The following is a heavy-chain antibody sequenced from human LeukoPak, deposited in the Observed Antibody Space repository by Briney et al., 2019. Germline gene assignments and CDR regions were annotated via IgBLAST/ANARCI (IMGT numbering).Heavy chain of an antibody. CDR2: ISYDGSNK. CDR1: GFTFSSYG. V-gene: IGHV3-30*03. Sequence: GGSLRLSCAASGFTFSSYGMNWVRQAPGKGLEWVAVISYDGSNKYYADSVKGRFTISRDNSKKTLYLQMNSLRAEDTAVYYCAIFDCESHDWGQGTLVTVSS. J-gene: IGHJ4*02. CDR3: AIFDCESHD. D-gene: IGHD3-9*01.